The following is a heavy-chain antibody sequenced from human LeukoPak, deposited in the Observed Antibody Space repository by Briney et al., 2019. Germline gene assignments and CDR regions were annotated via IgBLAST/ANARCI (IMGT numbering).Heavy chain of an antibody. CDR3: ARDAPWAGTNAFDI. V-gene: IGHV3-21*01. D-gene: IGHD1/OR15-1a*01. J-gene: IGHJ3*02. Sequence: GGSLRLSCAASGFTFSSYSMNWVRQAPGKGLVWVSSISSSSSYIYYADSVKGRFTISRDNAKNSLYLQMNSLRAEDTAVYYCARDAPWAGTNAFDIWGQGTMVTVSS. CDR1: GFTFSSYS. CDR2: ISSSSSYI.